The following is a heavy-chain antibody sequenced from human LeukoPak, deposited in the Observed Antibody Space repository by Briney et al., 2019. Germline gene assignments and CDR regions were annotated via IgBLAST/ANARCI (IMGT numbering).Heavy chain of an antibody. CDR1: GFTFSFAA. Sequence: TGGSLRLSCAASGFTFSFAAMTWVRQGPGKGLEWVSLISASGGSTYYADSVKGRFTISRDNSKNTVYLQMNSLGAEDTALYYCAKDIQGANWGQGTLVTVSS. V-gene: IGHV3-23*01. D-gene: IGHD5-18*01. CDR3: AKDIQGAN. CDR2: ISASGGST. J-gene: IGHJ4*02.